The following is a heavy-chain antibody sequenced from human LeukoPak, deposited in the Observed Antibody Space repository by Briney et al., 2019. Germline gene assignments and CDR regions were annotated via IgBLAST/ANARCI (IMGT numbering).Heavy chain of an antibody. CDR1: GYTFTSYY. CDR3: ARDLDNGGLSN. D-gene: IGHD7-27*01. Sequence: ASVKVSCKASGYTFTSYYMHWVRQAPGQGLEWMGIINPSGVSTSYAQKFQGRVTMTRYTSTRTVYMELSRLRSEDTAVYYCARDLDNGGLSNWGQGTLVTVSS. CDR2: INPSGVST. J-gene: IGHJ4*02. V-gene: IGHV1-46*03.